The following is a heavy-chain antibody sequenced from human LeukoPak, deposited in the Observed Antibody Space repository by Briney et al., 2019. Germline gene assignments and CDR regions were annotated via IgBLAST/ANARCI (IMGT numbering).Heavy chain of an antibody. CDR1: GLTFSSYE. CDR3: ARDPSPLYSSSWSLDY. V-gene: IGHV3-48*03. J-gene: IGHJ4*02. CDR2: ISSSGSTI. D-gene: IGHD6-13*01. Sequence: PGGSLRLSCAASGLTFSSYEMNWVRQAPGKGLEWVSYISSSGSTIYYADSVKGRFTISRDNAKNSLYLQMNSLRADDTAVYYCARDPSPLYSSSWSLDYWGQGTLVTVSS.